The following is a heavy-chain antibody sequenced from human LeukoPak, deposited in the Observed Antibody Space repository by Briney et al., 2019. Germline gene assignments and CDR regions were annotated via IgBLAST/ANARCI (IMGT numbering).Heavy chain of an antibody. J-gene: IGHJ3*02. CDR3: AREMYSSSWVDAFDI. Sequence: SETLSLTCAVYGGSFSGYYWGWIRQPPGKGLEWIGSIYYSGSTYYNPSLKSRVTISVDTSKNQFSLKLSSVTAADTAVYYCAREMYSSSWVDAFDIWGQGTMVTVSS. CDR1: GGSFSGYY. CDR2: IYYSGST. V-gene: IGHV4-34*01. D-gene: IGHD6-13*01.